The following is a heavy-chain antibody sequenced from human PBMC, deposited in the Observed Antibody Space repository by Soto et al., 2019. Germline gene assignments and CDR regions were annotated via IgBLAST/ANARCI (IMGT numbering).Heavy chain of an antibody. CDR3: ATVQNSPGYNYFAMDV. J-gene: IGHJ6*02. CDR1: GFIFSDHY. CDR2: IRKKANSYTT. V-gene: IGHV3-72*01. Sequence: EVQLVESGGGLVQPGGSLRLSCAASGFIFSDHYMDWVRQAPGKGLEWVGRIRKKANSYTTQYAAFVEGRFSISRDDSKILLDVQMNSLKIEDTAVYYCATVQNSPGYNYFAMDVWGQGTKVTVSS.